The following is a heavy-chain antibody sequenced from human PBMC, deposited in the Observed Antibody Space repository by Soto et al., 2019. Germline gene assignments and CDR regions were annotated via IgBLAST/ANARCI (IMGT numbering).Heavy chain of an antibody. V-gene: IGHV3-30-3*01. CDR2: ISYHGSNK. Sequence: ALGLSCAAHGFTFSRYALHWDRRAPVKGLAWVAVISYHGSNKHYADSVKGRFTISRDNSKNTLYLQMNSLRAEDTAVYYCARGRDFWSGYLVHYWGQGTLVTASS. J-gene: IGHJ4*02. CDR1: GFTFSRYA. D-gene: IGHD3-3*01. CDR3: ARGRDFWSGYLVHY.